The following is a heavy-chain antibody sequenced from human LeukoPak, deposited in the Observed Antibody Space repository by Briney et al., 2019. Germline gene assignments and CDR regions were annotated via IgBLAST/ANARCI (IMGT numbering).Heavy chain of an antibody. CDR1: GFIFSNYA. D-gene: IGHD5-18*01. Sequence: GGSLRLSCAASGFIFSNYAMSWVRQAPGKGLEWVSGVSGNGEYTYYSDSVKGRFTISRDNSKNSMYLQMNSLRAEDTAVYYCARDTAMDEGYFDYWGQGTLVTVSS. CDR2: VSGNGEYT. J-gene: IGHJ4*02. CDR3: ARDTAMDEGYFDY. V-gene: IGHV3-23*01.